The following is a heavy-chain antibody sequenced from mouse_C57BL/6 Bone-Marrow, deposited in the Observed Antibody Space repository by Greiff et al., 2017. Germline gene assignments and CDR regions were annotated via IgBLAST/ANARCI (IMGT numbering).Heavy chain of an antibody. CDR1: GFTFTDYY. V-gene: IGHV7-3*01. D-gene: IGHD2-3*01. CDR2: IRNKANGYTT. J-gene: IGHJ1*03. CDR3: ASDGYPWYFDV. Sequence: EVQGVESGGGLVQPGGSLSLSCAASGFTFTDYYMSWVRQPPGKALEWLGFIRNKANGYTTEYSASVKGRFTISRDNSQSILYLQMNALRAEDSATYYCASDGYPWYFDVWGTGTTVTVSS.